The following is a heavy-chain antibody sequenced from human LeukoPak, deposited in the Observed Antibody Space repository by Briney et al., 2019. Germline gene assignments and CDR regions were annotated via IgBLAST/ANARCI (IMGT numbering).Heavy chain of an antibody. CDR2: INHSGST. CDR3: ARDGYYYDSSGYLFDY. J-gene: IGHJ4*02. Sequence: SETLSLTCAVYGGSFSGYYWSWIRQPPGKGLEWIGEINHSGSTNYNPSLKSRVTISLDTSKNQFSLKLSSVTAADTAVYYCARDGYYYDSSGYLFDYWGQGTLVTVSS. V-gene: IGHV4-34*01. CDR1: GGSFSGYY. D-gene: IGHD3-22*01.